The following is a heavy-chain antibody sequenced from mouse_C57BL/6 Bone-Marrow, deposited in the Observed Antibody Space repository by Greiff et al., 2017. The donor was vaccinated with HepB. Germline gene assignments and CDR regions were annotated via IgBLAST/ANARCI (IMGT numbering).Heavy chain of an antibody. D-gene: IGHD3-2*01. J-gene: IGHJ4*01. Sequence: EVNLVESGGGLVQPGGSLKLSCAASGFTFSDYYMYWVRQTPEKRLEWVAYISNGGGSTYYPDTVKGRFTISRDNAKNTLYLQMSRLKSEDTAMYYCARQTAWAMDYWGQGTSVTVSS. CDR1: GFTFSDYY. CDR3: ARQTAWAMDY. CDR2: ISNGGGST. V-gene: IGHV5-12*01.